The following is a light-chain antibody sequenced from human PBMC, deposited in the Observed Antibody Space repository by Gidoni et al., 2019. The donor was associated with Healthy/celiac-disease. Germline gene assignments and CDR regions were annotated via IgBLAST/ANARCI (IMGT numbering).Light chain of an antibody. V-gene: IGKV3-20*01. Sequence: EIVLTQSPGTLSLSPGERATLSCRASQSVSSSYLAWYQQKPGQAPRLLFYGASSRATGIPDRFSGSGSGTDFTLTISRLEPEDFAVYYCQQYGSSPPVTFGSXDQSGYQT. CDR1: QSVSSSY. CDR3: QQYGSSPPVT. CDR2: GAS. J-gene: IGKJ3*01.